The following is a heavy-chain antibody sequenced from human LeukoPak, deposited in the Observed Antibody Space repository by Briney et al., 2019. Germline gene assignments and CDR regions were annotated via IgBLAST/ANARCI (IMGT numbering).Heavy chain of an antibody. V-gene: IGHV3-72*01. D-gene: IGHD2-15*01. Sequence: GGSLRLSCGPSGFSFRENYMNWVRQAPGKGLEWVARIKNKGSSFATEYAASVRGRFTISRDDSKDSLYLQMNSLKADDTAIYYCTREFYSKFDISGQGTLVTVSS. CDR2: IKNKGSSFAT. CDR1: GFSFRENY. J-gene: IGHJ5*02. CDR3: TREFYSKFDI.